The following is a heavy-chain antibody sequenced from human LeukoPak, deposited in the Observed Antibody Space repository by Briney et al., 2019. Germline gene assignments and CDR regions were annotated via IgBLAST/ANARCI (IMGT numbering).Heavy chain of an antibody. CDR3: ARLLAAAGTSVYAFDI. J-gene: IGHJ3*02. CDR2: IYPGDSDT. V-gene: IGHV5-51*01. CDR1: GYSFTSYW. D-gene: IGHD6-13*01. Sequence: GESLKISFKGSGYSFTSYWIGWVRQMPGKGLKWMGIIYPGDSDTRYSPSFQGQVTISADKSISTAYLQWSSLKASDTAMYYCARLLAAAGTSVYAFDIWGQGTMVTVSS.